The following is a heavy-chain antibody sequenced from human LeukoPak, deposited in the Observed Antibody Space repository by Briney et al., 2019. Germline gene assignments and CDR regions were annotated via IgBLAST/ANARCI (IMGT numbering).Heavy chain of an antibody. D-gene: IGHD3-3*01. J-gene: IGHJ4*02. CDR3: ARVYYDFWSGYSGFDY. CDR2: INPSGGST. V-gene: IGHV1-46*01. Sequence: GASVKVSCKASGYTFTSYYMHWVRQAPGQGLEWMGIINPSGGSTSYAQKFQGRVTMTRDMSTSTVYMELSSLRSEDTAVYYCARVYYDFWSGYSGFDYWGQGTLVTVSS. CDR1: GYTFTSYY.